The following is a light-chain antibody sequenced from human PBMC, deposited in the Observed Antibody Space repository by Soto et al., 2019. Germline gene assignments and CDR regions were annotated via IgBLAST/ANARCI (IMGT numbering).Light chain of an antibody. Sequence: EIVMTQSPATLSVSPGGRATPSCRASQSVSSNLAWYQQKPGQAPTLLIYGASTRATGIPARFSGTGSGTEFTLTISSLQSEDFAVYYCQQYTNWPLLLTVGGVTQVEIK. CDR1: QSVSSN. CDR3: QQYTNWPLLLT. V-gene: IGKV3-15*01. CDR2: GAS. J-gene: IGKJ4*01.